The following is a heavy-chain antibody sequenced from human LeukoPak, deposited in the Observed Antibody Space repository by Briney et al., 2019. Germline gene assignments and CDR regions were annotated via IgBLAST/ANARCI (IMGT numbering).Heavy chain of an antibody. CDR3: ARGPQAAARRGRGWFDP. CDR1: GYTFTSYD. CDR2: MNPNSGNT. V-gene: IGHV1-8*03. D-gene: IGHD6-6*01. J-gene: IGHJ5*02. Sequence: GASVKVSCKASGYTFTSYDINWVRQATGQGLGWMGWMNPNSGNTGYAQKFQGRVTITRDTSISTAYMELSSLRSEDTAVYYCARGPQAAARRGRGWFDPWGQGTLVTVCS.